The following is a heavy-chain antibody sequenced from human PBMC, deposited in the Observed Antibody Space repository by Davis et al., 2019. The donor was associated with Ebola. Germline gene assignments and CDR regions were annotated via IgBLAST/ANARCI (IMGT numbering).Heavy chain of an antibody. V-gene: IGHV4-34*01. Sequence: MPSETLSLTCAVYGGSFSGYYWSWIRQPPGKGLEWIGEINHSGSTNYNPSLKSRVTTSVDTSKNQFSLKLSSVTAADTAVYYCARGTLLYTWNYGSYYYYGMDVWGQGTTVTVSS. CDR3: ARGTLLYTWNYGSYYYYGMDV. J-gene: IGHJ6*02. CDR1: GGSFSGYY. D-gene: IGHD1-7*01. CDR2: INHSGST.